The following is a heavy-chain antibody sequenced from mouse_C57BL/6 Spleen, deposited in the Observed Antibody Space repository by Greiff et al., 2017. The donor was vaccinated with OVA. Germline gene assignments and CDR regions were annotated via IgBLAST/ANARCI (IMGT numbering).Heavy chain of an antibody. Sequence: QVQLQQSGPELVKPGASVKISCKASGYAFSSSWMNWVKQRPGKGLEWIGRIYPGDGDTNYNGKFKGKATLTAAKSSSTAYMQLSSLTSEDSAVYFCARCTTVAVDDWGQGTTLTVSS. CDR3: ARCTTVAVDD. J-gene: IGHJ2*01. V-gene: IGHV1-82*01. CDR2: IYPGDGDT. D-gene: IGHD1-1*01. CDR1: GYAFSSSW.